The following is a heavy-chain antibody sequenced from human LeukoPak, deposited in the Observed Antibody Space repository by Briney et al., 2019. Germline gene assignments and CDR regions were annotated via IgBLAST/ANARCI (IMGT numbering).Heavy chain of an antibody. V-gene: IGHV3-21*01. J-gene: IGHJ4*02. D-gene: IGHD3/OR15-3a*01. CDR1: GFIFSSYS. Sequence: KPGGSLRLSCAASGFIFSSYSMSWVRQAPGKGLEWVSSISTSSSYIYYADSVKGRFTISRDNAKNSLYLQMNSLRAEDTAVYYCARDGLLDYWGQGTLVTVSS. CDR3: ARDGLLDY. CDR2: ISTSSSYI.